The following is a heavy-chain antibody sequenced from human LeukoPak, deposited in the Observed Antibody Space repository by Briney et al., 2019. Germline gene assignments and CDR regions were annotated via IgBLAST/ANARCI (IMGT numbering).Heavy chain of an antibody. Sequence: GGSLRLSCAVSGITFSTFAMSWVRQAPGRGLECVSVISGGADRTYYAETVKGRFTISRDNSKNTLYLQMNSLRAEDTAVYYCAKGHSAYGTGFDYWGQGTLVTVSS. D-gene: IGHD5-12*01. J-gene: IGHJ4*02. CDR1: GITFSTFA. CDR3: AKGHSAYGTGFDY. V-gene: IGHV3-23*01. CDR2: ISGGADRT.